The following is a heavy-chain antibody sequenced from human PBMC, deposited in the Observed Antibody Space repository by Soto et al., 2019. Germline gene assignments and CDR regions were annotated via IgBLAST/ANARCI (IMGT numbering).Heavy chain of an antibody. CDR1: GFTFSDFG. Sequence: QVQLVESGGGVVQPGRSLRLPCAPSGFTFSDFGMHWVRQAPGKGLEWVAAISHDGSNKYYADSVKGRFSISRDHSNNTLYLQMNSLRVEDTAVSYCAKETRSRAVTATRVNGMDVWGQGTTVTVSS. CDR2: ISHDGSNK. V-gene: IGHV3-30*18. J-gene: IGHJ6*02. CDR3: AKETRSRAVTATRVNGMDV. D-gene: IGHD2-21*02.